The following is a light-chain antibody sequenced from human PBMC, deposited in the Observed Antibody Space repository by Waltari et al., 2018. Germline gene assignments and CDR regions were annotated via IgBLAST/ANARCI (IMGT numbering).Light chain of an antibody. J-gene: IGLJ3*02. CDR3: QSYDNSLRGSLL. CDR2: ENP. CDR1: DSSTAPFG. Sequence: QSVLTQAPSVSGAPGQRVTIPCTGGDSSTAPFGVNRYQHLPARVPKLLTHENPKRPSGVPDRFSGSKSGTSASLAIEGLQPEDEGDYYCQSYDNSLRGSLLFGGGTKVTV. V-gene: IGLV1-40*01.